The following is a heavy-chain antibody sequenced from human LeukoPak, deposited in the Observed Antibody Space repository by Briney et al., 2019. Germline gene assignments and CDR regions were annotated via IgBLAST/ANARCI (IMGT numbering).Heavy chain of an antibody. V-gene: IGHV1-24*01. CDR3: ATVGRNYLAFDP. CDR2: SDRDDGTT. J-gene: IGHJ5*02. Sequence: ASVKVSCKVSGYSLSKLSMHWVREAPEKGLEWVAGSDRDDGTTMYAQRFQGRVIMTEDTSADTAYMELSSLRSDDTAVYYCATVGRNYLAFDPWGQGTLVTVSS. D-gene: IGHD2/OR15-2a*01. CDR1: GYSLSKLS.